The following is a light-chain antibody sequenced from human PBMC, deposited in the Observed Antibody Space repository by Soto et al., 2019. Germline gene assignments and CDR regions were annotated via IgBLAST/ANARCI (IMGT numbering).Light chain of an antibody. CDR1: QSVSFY. J-gene: IGKJ1*01. V-gene: IGKV3-20*01. Sequence: EIVLTQSPGSLSLSPGERATLSCRASQSVSFYLAWYQQKPGQAPRLLISDASSRATDVPDRFSGSGSGTDFSLTISRLEPEDFAVYYCQQYDSSPKTFGQGTKVDIK. CDR2: DAS. CDR3: QQYDSSPKT.